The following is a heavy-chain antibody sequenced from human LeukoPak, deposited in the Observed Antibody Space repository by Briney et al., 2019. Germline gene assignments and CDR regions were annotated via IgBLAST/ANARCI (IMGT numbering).Heavy chain of an antibody. CDR2: IKQDGSEK. V-gene: IGHV3-7*01. J-gene: IGHJ4*02. D-gene: IGHD6-13*01. Sequence: GGSLRLSCAASGFTFSSYWMGWVRQAPGKGLEWVANIKQDGSEKYYVDSVKGRFTISRDNAKNSLYLQMNSLRAEDTAVYYCARVPVAAAGTAYYFDYWGQGTLVTVSS. CDR1: GFTFSSYW. CDR3: ARVPVAAAGTAYYFDY.